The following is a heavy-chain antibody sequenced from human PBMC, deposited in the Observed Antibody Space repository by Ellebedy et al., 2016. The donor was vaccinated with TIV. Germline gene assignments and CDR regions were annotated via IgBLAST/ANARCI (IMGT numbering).Heavy chain of an antibody. CDR3: ATVIRYGGVVYY. J-gene: IGHJ4*02. D-gene: IGHD3-16*01. V-gene: IGHV1-24*01. CDR1: GYTLTELS. CDR2: FDPEDGET. Sequence: AASVKVSCKVSGYTLTELSMHWVRQAPGKGLEWMGGFDPEDGETIYAQKFQGRVTMTEDTSTDKAYMELSRLRSEDTAVYYCATVIRYGGVVYYWGQGTLVTVSS.